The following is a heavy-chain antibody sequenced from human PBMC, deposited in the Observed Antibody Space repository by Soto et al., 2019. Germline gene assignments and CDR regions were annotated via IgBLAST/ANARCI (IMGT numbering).Heavy chain of an antibody. D-gene: IGHD3-22*01. J-gene: IGHJ3*02. V-gene: IGHV5-51*01. CDR2: IYPDDSDT. Sequence: GESLKISCKGSGYSFTSYWIAWVRQMPGKGLEWMGIIYPDDSDTRYSPSFQGQVTISADKSISTAFLQWSSLKASGTAMYYCARHSSGFAAFDIWGQGTMVTVSS. CDR3: ARHSSGFAAFDI. CDR1: GYSFTSYW.